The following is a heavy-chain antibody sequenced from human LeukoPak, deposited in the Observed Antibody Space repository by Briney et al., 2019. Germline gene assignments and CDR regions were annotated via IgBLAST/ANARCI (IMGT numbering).Heavy chain of an antibody. J-gene: IGHJ4*02. D-gene: IGHD4-17*01. CDR2: ISAYNGNT. V-gene: IGHV1-18*01. CDR3: ARVSLSDYDYGDYVGESVY. Sequence: GASVKVSCKASGYTFTSYGISWVRQAPGQGLEWMGWISAYNGNTNYAQKLQGRVTMTTDTSTSTAYMELRSLRSDDTAVYYCARVSLSDYDYGDYVGESVYWGQGTLVTVSS. CDR1: GYTFTSYG.